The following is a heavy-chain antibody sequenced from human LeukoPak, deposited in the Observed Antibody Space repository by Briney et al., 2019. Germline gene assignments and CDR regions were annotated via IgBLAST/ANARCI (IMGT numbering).Heavy chain of an antibody. V-gene: IGHV1-8*01. D-gene: IGHD5-24*01. J-gene: IGHJ6*03. CDR1: GYTFTSYD. CDR3: ARVDGGPPYYYYYMDV. CDR2: MNPNSGNT. Sequence: GASVKVSCKASGYTFTSYDINWVRQATGQGLEWMGWMNPNSGNTGYAQKFQGRVTMTRNTSISTAYMELSSLRSEGTAVYYCARVDGGPPYYYYYMDVWGKGTTVTVSS.